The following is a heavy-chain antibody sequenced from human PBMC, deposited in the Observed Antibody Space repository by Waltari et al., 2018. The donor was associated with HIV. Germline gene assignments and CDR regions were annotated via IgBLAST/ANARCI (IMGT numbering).Heavy chain of an antibody. D-gene: IGHD2-15*01. CDR2: IRSRGSYI. CDR3: ARDLVAATPDY. CDR1: GFTFSTFS. J-gene: IGHJ4*02. Sequence: EVQLVESGGGLVRPGGSLRLSCAASGFTFSTFSMNWVRQAPGKGLEWVSSIRSRGSYIYYADSVKGRFTISRDNAKNSLYLQMNSLRVEDTAVYYCARDLVAATPDYWGQGTLVTVSS. V-gene: IGHV3-21*01.